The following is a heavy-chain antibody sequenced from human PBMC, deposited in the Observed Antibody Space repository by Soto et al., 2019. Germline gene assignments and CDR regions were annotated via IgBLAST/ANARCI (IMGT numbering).Heavy chain of an antibody. V-gene: IGHV4-4*02. CDR2: FYRDGST. D-gene: IGHD6-19*01. J-gene: IGHJ5*02. CDR1: GGSISSTNW. Sequence: PSETLSLTCAVSGGSISSTNWWSWVREPPGKGLEWIGEFYRDGSTNYNPSLKSRVTISVDKSKNQFSLNLRSVNAADTALYYCARSGKVAGLWFDPWGQGILVTVSS. CDR3: ARSGKVAGLWFDP.